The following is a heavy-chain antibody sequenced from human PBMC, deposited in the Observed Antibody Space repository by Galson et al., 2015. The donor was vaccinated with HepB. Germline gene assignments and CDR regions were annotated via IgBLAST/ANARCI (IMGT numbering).Heavy chain of an antibody. V-gene: IGHV3-23*01. Sequence: SLRLSCAASGFTFSSYAMSWVRRAPGKGLEWVSAISGSGGSTYYADSVKGRFTISRDNSKNTLYLQMNSLRAEDTAVYYCAKNGGSSWYYFDYWGQGTLVTVSS. CDR3: AKNGGSSWYYFDY. CDR2: ISGSGGST. CDR1: GFTFSSYA. J-gene: IGHJ4*02. D-gene: IGHD6-13*01.